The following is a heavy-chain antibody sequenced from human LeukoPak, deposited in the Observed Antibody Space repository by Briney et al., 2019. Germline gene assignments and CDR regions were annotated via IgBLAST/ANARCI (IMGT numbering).Heavy chain of an antibody. CDR2: ISSNGGST. D-gene: IGHD6-19*01. J-gene: IGHJ4*02. V-gene: IGHV3-64*01. CDR1: GFTFSSYA. Sequence: GGSLRLSCAASGFTFSSYAMHWVGQAPGKGLEYVSAISSNGGSTYYANSVKGRFTISRDNSKNTLYLQMGSLRAEDMAVYYCARGEAVAGTEFDYWGQGTLVTVSS. CDR3: ARGEAVAGTEFDY.